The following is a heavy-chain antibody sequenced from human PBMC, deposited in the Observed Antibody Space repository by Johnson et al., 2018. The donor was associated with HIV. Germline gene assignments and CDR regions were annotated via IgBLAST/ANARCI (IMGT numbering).Heavy chain of an antibody. CDR1: GFSVSNNY. D-gene: IGHD1-26*01. V-gene: IGHV3-66*01. CDR2: IYSGGST. Sequence: VQLVESGGGLVQPGGSLRLSCGASGFSVSNNYMNWVRQAPGKGLEWVSVIYSGGSTYYADSVRGRFTISRDNSRNTLYLQMSSLRAEDTAMYYCARDRTGGSYPRAFDIWSQGTMVTVSS. CDR3: ARDRTGGSYPRAFDI. J-gene: IGHJ3*02.